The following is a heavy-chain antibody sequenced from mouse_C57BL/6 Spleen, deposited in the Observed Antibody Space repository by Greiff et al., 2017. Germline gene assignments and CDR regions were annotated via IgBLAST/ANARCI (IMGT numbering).Heavy chain of an antibody. V-gene: IGHV5-16*01. Sequence: EVKVVESEGGLVQPGSSMKLSCTASGFTFSDYYMAWVRQVPEKGLEWVANINYDGSSTYYLDSLKSRFIISRDNAKNILYLQMSSLKSEDTATDYCARVIYDYAYAMDYWGQGTSVTVSS. D-gene: IGHD2-4*01. CDR1: GFTFSDYY. CDR3: ARVIYDYAYAMDY. J-gene: IGHJ4*01. CDR2: INYDGSST.